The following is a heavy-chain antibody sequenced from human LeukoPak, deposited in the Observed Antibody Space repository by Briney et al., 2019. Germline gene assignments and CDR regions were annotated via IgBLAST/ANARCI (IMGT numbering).Heavy chain of an antibody. CDR1: GGSISSYY. CDR3: ARDSSGWAFDY. V-gene: IGHV4-59*12. Sequence: PSETLSLTCTVSGGSISSYYWSWIRQPPGKGLEWIGYIYYGGSTNYNPSLKSRVTISVDTSKNQFSLKLSSVTAADTAVYYCARDSSGWAFDYWGQGTLVTVSS. J-gene: IGHJ4*02. D-gene: IGHD6-19*01. CDR2: IYYGGST.